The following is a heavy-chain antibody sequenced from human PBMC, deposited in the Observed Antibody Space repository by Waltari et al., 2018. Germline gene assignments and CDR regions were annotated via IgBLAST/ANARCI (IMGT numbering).Heavy chain of an antibody. CDR1: GYSFTSYW. Sequence: EVQLVQSGAEVKKPGESLKISCKGSGYSFTSYWIGWVRQMPGKGLEWMGCIYPGDADTRYSPSFQGQVTISADKSISTAYLQWSSLKASDTAMYYCARGLSGVVVAATSFDIWGQGTMVTVSS. CDR2: IYPGDADT. D-gene: IGHD2-15*01. J-gene: IGHJ3*02. V-gene: IGHV5-51*01. CDR3: ARGLSGVVVAATSFDI.